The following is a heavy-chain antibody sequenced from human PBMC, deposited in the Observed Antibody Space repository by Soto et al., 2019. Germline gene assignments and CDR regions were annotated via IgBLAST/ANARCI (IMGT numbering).Heavy chain of an antibody. CDR3: AKVPRYSGSYSYLDY. CDR2: IYSGGST. D-gene: IGHD1-26*01. J-gene: IGHJ4*02. Sequence: PGGSLRLSCAASGFTVSSNYMSCVRQAPGKGLEWVSVIYSGGSTYYADSVKGRFTISRDNSKNTLYLQMNSLRAEDTAVYYCAKVPRYSGSYSYLDYWGQGTLVTVSS. CDR1: GFTVSSNY. V-gene: IGHV3-53*01.